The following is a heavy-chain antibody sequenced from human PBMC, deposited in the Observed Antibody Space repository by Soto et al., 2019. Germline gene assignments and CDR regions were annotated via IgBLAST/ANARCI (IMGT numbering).Heavy chain of an antibody. Sequence: GASVKVSCKASGYPFIDSYLHWVRQAPGQGLEWMGWIHPNSGNTGYAQKFQGRVTMTRNTSISTAYMELSSLRSEDTAVYYCARGWDCNYWGQGTPVTVSS. V-gene: IGHV1-8*02. CDR3: ARGWDCNY. CDR1: GYPFIDSY. J-gene: IGHJ4*02. D-gene: IGHD1-26*01. CDR2: IHPNSGNT.